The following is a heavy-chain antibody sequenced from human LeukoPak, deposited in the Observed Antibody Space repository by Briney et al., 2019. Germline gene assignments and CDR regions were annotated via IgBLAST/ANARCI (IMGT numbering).Heavy chain of an antibody. CDR1: RFTFTNYC. D-gene: IGHD6-19*01. CDR2: IKEDGSEK. J-gene: IGHJ3*02. V-gene: IGHV3-7*03. CDR3: AREFNIAVAGIYTGFDI. Sequence: GGSLRFSCEASRFTFTNYCMSWVRQAPGKGLEWVANIKEDGSEKRYVGSVKGRFTISRDNAKNSLYLQMNSLRADDTAVYYCAREFNIAVAGIYTGFDIWGQGTMVTVSS.